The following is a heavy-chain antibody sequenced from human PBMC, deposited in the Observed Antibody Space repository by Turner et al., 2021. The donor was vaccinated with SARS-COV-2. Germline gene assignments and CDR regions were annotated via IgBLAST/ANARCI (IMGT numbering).Heavy chain of an antibody. CDR2: ISSSSSYI. J-gene: IGHJ4*02. CDR1: GFTFSSYN. V-gene: IGHV3-21*01. CDR3: ARSRFDFWSDYYMGAFDY. Sequence: EVQLVESGGGLVTPGGSLRFSCAASGFTFSSYNMNWVRQAPGKGLEWVSSISSSSSYIYYADSVKGRFTISRDNAKNSLYLQMNSLRAEDTAVYYCARSRFDFWSDYYMGAFDYWGQGTLVTVSS. D-gene: IGHD3-3*01.